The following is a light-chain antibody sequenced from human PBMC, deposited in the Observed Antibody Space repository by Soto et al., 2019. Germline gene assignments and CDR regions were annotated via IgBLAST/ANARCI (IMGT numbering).Light chain of an antibody. V-gene: IGKV3-15*01. CDR2: DAS. CDR1: QSVSNN. CDR3: QQYNYWPPLT. Sequence: EIVLTQSPGTLSMSPGERATLSCRASQSVSNNYLAWYQQKPGRAPRLLIYDASTRATGIPARFSGSGSGTEFTLTINSLQSEDFAVYYCQQYNYWPPLTFGGGTKVDIK. J-gene: IGKJ4*01.